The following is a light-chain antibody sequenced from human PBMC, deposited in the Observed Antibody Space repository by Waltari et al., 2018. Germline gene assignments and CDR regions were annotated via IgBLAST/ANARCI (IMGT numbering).Light chain of an antibody. Sequence: SSELTQDPAVSVALDQTVRSTCQGDSLRSYYASWYQQKQGPAPVLVIYNKNNRPSGIPDRFAGSGSGNTASLIIIGAQAEDEADYYCSSRDSSASHVLFGGGTKLTVL. V-gene: IGLV3-19*01. CDR2: NKN. J-gene: IGLJ2*01. CDR3: SSRDSSASHVL. CDR1: SLRSYY.